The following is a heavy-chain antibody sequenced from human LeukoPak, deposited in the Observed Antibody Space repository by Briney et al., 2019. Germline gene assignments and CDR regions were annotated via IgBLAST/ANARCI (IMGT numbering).Heavy chain of an antibody. CDR1: GYTLTELS. Sequence: ASVKVSCKVSGYTLTELSMHWVRQAPGKGLEWMGGFDPEDGETIYAQKFQGRVTMTEDTSTDTAYMELSSLRSEDTAVYYCAPSAISSGYYYLFNYWGQGTLVTVSS. D-gene: IGHD3-22*01. V-gene: IGHV1-24*01. J-gene: IGHJ4*02. CDR3: APSAISSGYYYLFNY. CDR2: FDPEDGET.